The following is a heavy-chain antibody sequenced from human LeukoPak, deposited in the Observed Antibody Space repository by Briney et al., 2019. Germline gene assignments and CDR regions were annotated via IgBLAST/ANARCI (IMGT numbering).Heavy chain of an antibody. D-gene: IGHD6-19*01. CDR3: AKGLIAVAGTRFAGGYMDV. Sequence: AGGSLRLSCAASGFTFSSYAMSWVRQAPGKGLEWVSSISGSGVSTYHADSVQGRFTISRDNSKSALYLQMNSLRAEDTAVYYCAKGLIAVAGTRFAGGYMDVWGKGTTVTVSS. CDR1: GFTFSSYA. CDR2: ISGSGVST. V-gene: IGHV3-23*01. J-gene: IGHJ6*03.